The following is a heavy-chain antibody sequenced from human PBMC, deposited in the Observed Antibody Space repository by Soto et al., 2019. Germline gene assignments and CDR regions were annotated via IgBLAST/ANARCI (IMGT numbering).Heavy chain of an antibody. CDR2: IYYSGST. CDR1: GGSISSSSYY. D-gene: IGHD5-12*01. Sequence: ASETLSLTCTVSGGSISSSSYYWGWIRQPPGKGLEWIGSIYYSGSTYYNPSLKSRVTISVDTSKNQFSLKLSSVTAADTAVYYCARLATVATIARLTNWFDPWGQGTLVTVSS. V-gene: IGHV4-39*01. J-gene: IGHJ5*02. CDR3: ARLATVATIARLTNWFDP.